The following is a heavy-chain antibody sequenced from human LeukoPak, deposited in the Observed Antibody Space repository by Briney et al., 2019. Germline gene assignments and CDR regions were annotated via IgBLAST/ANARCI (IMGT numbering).Heavy chain of an antibody. CDR1: GFTFSSYA. J-gene: IGHJ4*02. CDR2: ISYDGSNK. V-gene: IGHV3-30-3*01. CDR3: AREYEDVLRYFDWLPNSVDY. D-gene: IGHD3-9*01. Sequence: GGSLRLSCAASGFTFSSYAMHWVRQAPGKGLEWVAVISYDGSNKYYADSVKGRFTISRDNSKNTLYLQMNSLRAEDTAVYYCAREYEDVLRYFDWLPNSVDYWGQGTLVTASS.